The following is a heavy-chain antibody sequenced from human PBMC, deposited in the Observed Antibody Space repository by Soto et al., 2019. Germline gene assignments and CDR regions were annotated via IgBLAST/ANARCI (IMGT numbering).Heavy chain of an antibody. CDR3: AREIGAAGGHLGAFDI. CDR1: GFTFSSYS. J-gene: IGHJ3*02. D-gene: IGHD6-13*01. Sequence: QVQLVESGGGVVQPGRSLRLSCAASGFTFSSYSMHWVRQAPGKGLEWVAVILYDGSHKYYAESVKGRFTISSDSSKNTLYLQMNSLKTEDTAVYYCAREIGAAGGHLGAFDIWGQGTMVPVSS. CDR2: ILYDGSHK. V-gene: IGHV3-30-3*01.